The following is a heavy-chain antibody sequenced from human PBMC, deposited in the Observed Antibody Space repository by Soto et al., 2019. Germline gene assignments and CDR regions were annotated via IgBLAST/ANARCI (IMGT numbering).Heavy chain of an antibody. CDR2: TRCDGGST. CDR3: AKDIGSSITGVRGARSNGIQYRLGVQ. Sequence: GVCLRLSCAVSGFNLEHYDTHRHRHAQGKGLQWVSHTRCDGGSTYYADSVIGRFTISSDNSKNSMYLQMNRLRDAATASYYCAKDIGSSITGVRGARSNGIQYRLGVQ. J-gene: IGHJ1*01. CDR1: GFNLEHYD. D-gene: IGHD3-16*01. V-gene: IGHV3-43D*04.